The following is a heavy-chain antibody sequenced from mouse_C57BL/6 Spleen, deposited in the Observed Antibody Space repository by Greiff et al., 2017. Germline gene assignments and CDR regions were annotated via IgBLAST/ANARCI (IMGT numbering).Heavy chain of an antibody. Sequence: EVQVVGSGGGLVKPGGSLKLSCAASGFTFSDSGMHWVRQAPEKGLEWVAYISSGSMTLYYADTVKGRFTISRDNAKNTLFLQITSLRSEDTAMYYCARREDYDGFDYWGQGTTLTVSS. J-gene: IGHJ2*01. CDR2: ISSGSMTL. V-gene: IGHV5-17*01. D-gene: IGHD2-4*01. CDR3: ARREDYDGFDY. CDR1: GFTFSDSG.